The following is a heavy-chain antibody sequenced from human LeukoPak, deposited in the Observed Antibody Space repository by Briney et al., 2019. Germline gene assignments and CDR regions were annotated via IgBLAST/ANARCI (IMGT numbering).Heavy chain of an antibody. D-gene: IGHD3-9*01. J-gene: IGHJ4*02. CDR1: GYTFTSYG. CDR3: ARSPHILTGENFDY. Sequence: GASVKVSCKASGYTFTSYGINWVRQAPGQGLEWMGWISAYNGDTNYAQKFQDRVSMTRDTSISTAYMHLSRLRSADTAVYYCARSPHILTGENFDYWGQGTLLTVSS. CDR2: ISAYNGDT. V-gene: IGHV1-18*01.